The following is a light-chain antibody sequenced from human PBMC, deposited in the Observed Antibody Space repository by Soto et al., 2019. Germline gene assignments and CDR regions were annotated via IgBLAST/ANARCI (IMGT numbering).Light chain of an antibody. V-gene: IGLV1-44*01. J-gene: IGLJ2*01. CDR1: SSNIGRST. Sequence: QSVLTQPPSASGTPGQRVTISCSGSSSNIGRSTVNWFQQLPGTAPKLLIQSDDHRPSGVPDRFSGSKSGTSASLAISGLQSEDEADYYCAAWDASLNGWVFGGGTKLTVL. CDR2: SDD. CDR3: AAWDASLNGWV.